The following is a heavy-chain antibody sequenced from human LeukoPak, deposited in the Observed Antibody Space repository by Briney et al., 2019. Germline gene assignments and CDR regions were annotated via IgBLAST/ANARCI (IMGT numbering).Heavy chain of an antibody. J-gene: IGHJ6*04. Sequence: GGSLRLSCAASGFAFSSYAMNWVRQAPGKELEWVSAISGSGGSTYYADSVKGRFTISRGNAKNSLYLQMNSLRAEDTAVYYCAELGITMIGGVWGKGTTVTISS. CDR1: GFAFSSYA. V-gene: IGHV3-23*01. D-gene: IGHD3-10*02. CDR3: AELGITMIGGV. CDR2: ISGSGGST.